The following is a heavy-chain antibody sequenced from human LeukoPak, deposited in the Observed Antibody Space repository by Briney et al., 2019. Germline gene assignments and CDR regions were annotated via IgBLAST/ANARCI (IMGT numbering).Heavy chain of an antibody. J-gene: IGHJ5*02. V-gene: IGHV4-34*01. CDR3: ARGTGTYSRSWRYYNRFDP. D-gene: IGHD6-13*01. Sequence: PSETLSLTCAVYGGSFSGYYWSWIRQPPGKGLEWIGEINHSGSTNYNPSLKSRVTISVDTSKNQFSLKLSSVTAADTAVYYCARGTGTYSRSWRYYNRFDPWGQGTLVTVSS. CDR1: GGSFSGYY. CDR2: INHSGST.